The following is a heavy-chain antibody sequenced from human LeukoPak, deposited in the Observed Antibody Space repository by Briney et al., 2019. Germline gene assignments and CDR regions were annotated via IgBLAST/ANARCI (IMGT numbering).Heavy chain of an antibody. D-gene: IGHD7-27*01. Sequence: ASETLSLTCSVSSGFITAYYWSWIRQPPGKGLEWIGYVYYSGSTEYNPSLRSRVAISLEMSTHQFSLNLTSVTAADTAVYYCATNTGTVFDYWGQGALVTVSS. CDR3: ATNTGTVFDY. CDR2: VYYSGST. J-gene: IGHJ4*02. V-gene: IGHV4-59*01. CDR1: SGFITAYY.